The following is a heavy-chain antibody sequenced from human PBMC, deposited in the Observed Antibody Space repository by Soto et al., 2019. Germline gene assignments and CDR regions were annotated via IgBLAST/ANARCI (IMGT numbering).Heavy chain of an antibody. V-gene: IGHV4-59*08. D-gene: IGHD3-22*01. Sequence: SETLSLTCTVSGGSISSYYWRWIRQPPGKGLEWIGYIYYTGTTTYNPSIKSRVTISVDSSKNQFSLNLTSVSAADTAVYYCARLGGFYQSLDSWGQGPLVTGSS. CDR1: GGSISSYY. CDR3: ARLGGFYQSLDS. J-gene: IGHJ5*01. CDR2: IYYTGTT.